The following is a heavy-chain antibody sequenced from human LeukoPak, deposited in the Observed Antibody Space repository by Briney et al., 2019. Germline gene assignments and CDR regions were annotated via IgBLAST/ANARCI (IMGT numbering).Heavy chain of an antibody. V-gene: IGHV3-7*01. Sequence: GGSLRLSCVASGFTFSSYWMTWVRQAPGKGLEWVANIKTDGSQIYYVDSVKGRFTISRDNAKKSVYLQMNSLRAEDTAVYYCARAYSERYGLGYYYMDVWGKGTTVTISS. D-gene: IGHD1-26*01. CDR2: IKTDGSQI. CDR1: GFTFSSYW. J-gene: IGHJ6*03. CDR3: ARAYSERYGLGYYYMDV.